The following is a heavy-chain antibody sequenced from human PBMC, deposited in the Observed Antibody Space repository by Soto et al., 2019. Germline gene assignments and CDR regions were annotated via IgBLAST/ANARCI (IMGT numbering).Heavy chain of an antibody. CDR1: GFSFSSYA. Sequence: PGGSLRLSCAASGFSFSSYAMSWVRQAPGKGLEWVSAISGSGGSTYYADSVKGRFTISRDNSKNTLYLQMNSLRAEDTAVYYCAKGIIVVVTAHRNDAFDIWGQGTMVTVS. CDR3: AKGIIVVVTAHRNDAFDI. V-gene: IGHV3-23*01. J-gene: IGHJ3*02. CDR2: ISGSGGST. D-gene: IGHD2-21*02.